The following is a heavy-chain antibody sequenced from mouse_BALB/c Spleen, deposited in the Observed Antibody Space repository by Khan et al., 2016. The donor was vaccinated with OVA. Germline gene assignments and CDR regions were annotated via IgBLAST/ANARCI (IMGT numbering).Heavy chain of an antibody. Sequence: QVQLKESGPGLVAPSQSLSITCTVSGFSLTDYGVSWIRQPPGKGLEWLGVIWGGGNTYYNSALRSRLSISKDNSNSQVFLEMRSLQTDETAMYYCAKGVWSYYYALDYWGQGTSVTVSS. CDR3: AKGVWSYYYALDY. CDR1: GFSLTDYG. CDR2: IWGGGNT. J-gene: IGHJ4*01. V-gene: IGHV2-6-5*01.